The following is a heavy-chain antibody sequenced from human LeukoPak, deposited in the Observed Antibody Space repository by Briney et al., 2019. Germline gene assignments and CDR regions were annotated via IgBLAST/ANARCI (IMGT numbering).Heavy chain of an antibody. CDR1: GGSISSSSYY. CDR3: ARRGVDSSKFDD. CDR2: IYYSGSA. V-gene: IGHV4-39*01. J-gene: IGHJ4*02. D-gene: IGHD3-9*01. Sequence: SETLSLTCTVSGGSISSSSYYWGWIRQPPGKGLEWTGSIYYSGSAYYNSSLKSRVTISVDTSKNQFSLKLSSVTAADTAVYYCARRGVDSSKFDDWGQGTLVTVSS.